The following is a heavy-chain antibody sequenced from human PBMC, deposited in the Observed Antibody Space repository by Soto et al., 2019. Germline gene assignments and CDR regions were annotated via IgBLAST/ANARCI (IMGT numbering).Heavy chain of an antibody. CDR3: ARGYCSGGSCYGDHYYGMDV. V-gene: IGHV4-39*07. D-gene: IGHD2-15*01. J-gene: IGHJ6*02. Sequence: PSETLSLTCTVSGGSISSSNYYWGWLRQPPGKGLEWIGSIYYSGSTYYNPSLKSRVTISVDTSKNQFSLKLSSVTAADTAVYYCARGYCSGGSCYGDHYYGMDVWGQGTTVTVSS. CDR1: GGSISSSNYY. CDR2: IYYSGST.